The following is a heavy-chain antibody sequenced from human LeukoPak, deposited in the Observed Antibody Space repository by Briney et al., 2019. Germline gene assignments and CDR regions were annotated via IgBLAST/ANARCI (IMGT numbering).Heavy chain of an antibody. CDR2: INHSGST. J-gene: IGHJ4*02. Sequence: PSETLSLTCAVYGGSFSGYYWSWIRQPPGKGLEWIGEINHSGSTNYNPSLKSRVTISVDTSKNQFSLKLSSVTAADTAVYYCARAIKLRSSLWGQGTLVTVSS. V-gene: IGHV4-34*01. D-gene: IGHD3-16*01. CDR1: GGSFSGYY. CDR3: ARAIKLRSSL.